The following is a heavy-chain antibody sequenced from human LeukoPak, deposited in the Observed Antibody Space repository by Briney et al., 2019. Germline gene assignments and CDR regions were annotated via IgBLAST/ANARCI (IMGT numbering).Heavy chain of an antibody. Sequence: PGGSLRLSCAASGFTFSSYSMNWVRQAPGKGLEWVSYISSSSSTIYYADSVKGRFTISRDNAKNSLYLQMNSLRAEDTAVYYCARDPPYYYGPGSYYFDYWGQGTLVTVSS. CDR2: ISSSSSTI. D-gene: IGHD3-10*01. V-gene: IGHV3-48*01. CDR3: ARDPPYYYGPGSYYFDY. J-gene: IGHJ4*02. CDR1: GFTFSSYS.